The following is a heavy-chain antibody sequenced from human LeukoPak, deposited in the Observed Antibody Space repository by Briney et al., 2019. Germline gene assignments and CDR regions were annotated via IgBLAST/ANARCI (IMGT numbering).Heavy chain of an antibody. D-gene: IGHD3-9*01. V-gene: IGHV3-66*01. CDR1: GFTVSSNY. CDR2: IYSGGST. Sequence: GGSLRLSCAASGFTVSSNYMSWVRQAPGKGLEWVSVIYSGGSTYYADSVKGRFTISRENSKNTLYLQMNSLRAEDTAVYYCARVPARRYFDYWGQGTLVTVSS. CDR3: ARVPARRYFDY. J-gene: IGHJ4*02.